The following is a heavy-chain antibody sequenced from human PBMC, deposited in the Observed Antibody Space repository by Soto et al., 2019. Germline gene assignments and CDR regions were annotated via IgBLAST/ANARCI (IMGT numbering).Heavy chain of an antibody. CDR1: GGTFSSYA. J-gene: IGHJ1*01. CDR2: IIRIFGTV. V-gene: IGHV1-69*06. D-gene: IGHD6-19*01. Sequence: QVQLVQSGAEVKKPGSSVKVSCKASGGTFSSYAISWVRQAPGQGLEWMGGIIRIFGTVNYAQKFQGRVTITADKSTSSAYMELSSLRSEDTAVYYCAGQISGCYTHREYFQHWGQGTLVTVSS. CDR3: AGQISGCYTHREYFQH.